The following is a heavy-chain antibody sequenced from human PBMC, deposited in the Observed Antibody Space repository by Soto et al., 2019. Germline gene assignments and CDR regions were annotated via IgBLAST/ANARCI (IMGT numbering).Heavy chain of an antibody. CDR2: IYPGDSNT. Sequence: PGGSLKISCKGSGYSFSTQWIAWVRQMPGKGLEWMGIIYPGDSNTRYSPSFQGQFTISADRSISTAYLQWSSLKASDTAMYYCARQVTIVRGVIIPSHFDYWGQGTLVTVSS. CDR1: GYSFSTQW. D-gene: IGHD3-10*01. CDR3: ARQVTIVRGVIIPSHFDY. V-gene: IGHV5-51*01. J-gene: IGHJ4*02.